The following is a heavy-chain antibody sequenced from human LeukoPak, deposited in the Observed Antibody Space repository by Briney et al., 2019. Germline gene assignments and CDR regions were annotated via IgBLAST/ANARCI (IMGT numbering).Heavy chain of an antibody. J-gene: IGHJ4*02. D-gene: IGHD3-3*01. Sequence: GGSLRLSCAASGFTFSSYGMNWVRQAPGKGLEWIAYLSSSGSAFSYADSVKGRFTIARDNAKNSVYLEMNSLRADDTAVYYCARSARLMKGVVEVTALDDWGQGTLVTVSS. CDR3: ARSARLMKGVVEVTALDD. CDR1: GFTFSSYG. V-gene: IGHV3-48*04. CDR2: LSSSGSAF.